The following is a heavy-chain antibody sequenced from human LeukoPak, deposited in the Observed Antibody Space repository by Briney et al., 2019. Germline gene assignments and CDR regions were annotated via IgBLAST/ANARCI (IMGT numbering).Heavy chain of an antibody. CDR1: GYSFTSYW. CDR3: ARRYDSSGLGFYDMDV. CDR2: IYPGDSDT. D-gene: IGHD3-22*01. J-gene: IGHJ6*02. V-gene: IGHV5-51*01. Sequence: GESLKISCKGSGYSFTSYWIGWVRQMPGKGLEWMGIIYPGDSDTRYSPSFQGQVTISADKSISTAYLQWSSLKASDTAMYYCARRYDSSGLGFYDMDVWGQGTTVTVSS.